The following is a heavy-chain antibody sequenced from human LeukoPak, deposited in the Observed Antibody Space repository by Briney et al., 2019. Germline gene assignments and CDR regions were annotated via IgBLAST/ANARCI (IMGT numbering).Heavy chain of an antibody. V-gene: IGHV5-51*01. J-gene: IGHJ3*01. CDR3: ARRVSSSGFDAFDV. CDR1: GYSFATYW. CDR2: NYPGDSDT. Sequence: ESLKISCKGSGYSFATYWIGWVRQMPGKGLEWMGINYPGDSDTTYSPSFQGQVTMSADKSISTAYLQWSSLKASDTAMYYCARRVSSSGFDAFDVWGQGTMVTVSS. D-gene: IGHD5-12*01.